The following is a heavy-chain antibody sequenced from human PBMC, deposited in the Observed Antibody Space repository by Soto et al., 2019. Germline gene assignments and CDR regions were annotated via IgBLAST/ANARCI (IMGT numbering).Heavy chain of an antibody. CDR3: ARVLYATWSSFDY. V-gene: IGHV3-48*03. CDR2: ITSGGTT. Sequence: GGSLRLSCTASGFTFSSYEMTWVRQAPGKGLEWISYITSGGTTYYADSAKGRFTISRDNAKNSLYLHLNSLTAEDTAIYYCARVLYATWSSFDYWGQGTLVTVS. J-gene: IGHJ4*02. D-gene: IGHD1-26*01. CDR1: GFTFSSYE.